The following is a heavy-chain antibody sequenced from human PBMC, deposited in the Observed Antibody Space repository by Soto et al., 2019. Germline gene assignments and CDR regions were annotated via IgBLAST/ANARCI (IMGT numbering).Heavy chain of an antibody. D-gene: IGHD3-22*01. V-gene: IGHV3-66*01. J-gene: IGHJ4*02. CDR1: GFTVSSKY. CDR2: IQNVGPT. CDR3: ARDPFSQYSHDTSGFQR. Sequence: GGSLRLSCAASGFTVSSKYMSWVRQAPGKGLEWVSLIQNVGPTYYADSVKGRFTVSTDKSENTVFLQMRSLRAEDTGIYYCARDPFSQYSHDTSGFQRWGLGTLVTVSS.